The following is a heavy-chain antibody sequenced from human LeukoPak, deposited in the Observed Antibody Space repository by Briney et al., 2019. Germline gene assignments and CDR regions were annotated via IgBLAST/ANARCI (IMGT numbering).Heavy chain of an antibody. CDR1: GGSISSSSYY. CDR3: ARHGLSGVSLRINWFDP. V-gene: IGHV4-39*01. CDR2: ISYSGST. J-gene: IGHJ5*02. D-gene: IGHD1-26*01. Sequence: SETLSLTCTVSGGSISSSSYYWGWLRQPPGKGLEWIGGISYSGSTYYNPSLKSRVTIYVDTSKNQFSLKLSSVTAADTAVYYCARHGLSGVSLRINWFDPWGRGTLVTVSS.